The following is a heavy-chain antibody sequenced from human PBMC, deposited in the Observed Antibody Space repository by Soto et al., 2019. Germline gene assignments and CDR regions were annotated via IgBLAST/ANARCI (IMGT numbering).Heavy chain of an antibody. Sequence: GASVKASCKASGYTFTSYAMHWVRQAPGQRLEWMGWINAGNGNTKYSQKFQGRVTITRDTSASTAYMELSSLRSEDTAVYYCARGPGITMGGLYDPWGQGTRVTVSS. CDR1: GYTFTSYA. D-gene: IGHD3-10*01. J-gene: IGHJ5*02. CDR2: INAGNGNT. CDR3: ARGPGITMGGLYDP. V-gene: IGHV1-3*01.